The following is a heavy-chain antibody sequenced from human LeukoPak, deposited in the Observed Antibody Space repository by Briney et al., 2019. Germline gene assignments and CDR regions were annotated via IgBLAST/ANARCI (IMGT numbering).Heavy chain of an antibody. CDR2: IKQDGSEK. CDR1: GFTFSSYW. J-gene: IGHJ4*02. D-gene: IGHD3-10*01. V-gene: IGHV3-7*01. Sequence: GGSLRLSCAASGFTFSSYWMSWVRQAPGKGLEWVANIKQDGSEKYYVDSVKGRFTISRDNAKNSLYLQMNSLRAEDTAVYYCASLMGSRTYYYGSGSPNTPFDYWGQGTLVTVSS. CDR3: ASLMGSRTYYYGSGSPNTPFDY.